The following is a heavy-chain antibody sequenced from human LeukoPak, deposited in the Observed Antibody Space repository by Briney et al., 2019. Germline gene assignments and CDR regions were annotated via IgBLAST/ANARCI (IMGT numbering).Heavy chain of an antibody. D-gene: IGHD2-15*01. CDR1: GFTFSSYW. V-gene: IGHV3-7*01. CDR2: VKQDGSKK. J-gene: IGHJ3*02. Sequence: GGSLRLSCAASGFTFSSYWMSWVRQAPGKGLEWVANVKQDGSKKYYVDSVKGRFTISRDNAKNSLYLQMNSLRAEDTAVYYCARDSCSGGSCYEVAFDIWGQGTMVTVSS. CDR3: ARDSCSGGSCYEVAFDI.